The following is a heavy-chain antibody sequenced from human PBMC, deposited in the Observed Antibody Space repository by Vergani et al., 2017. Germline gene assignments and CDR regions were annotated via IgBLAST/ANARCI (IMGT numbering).Heavy chain of an antibody. V-gene: IGHV4-34*01. CDR1: GGSFSGYY. CDR3: ARGNITIFGVVIRWFDP. CDR2: INQSGST. Sequence: QVQLQQWGAGLLKPSETLSLTCAVHGGSFSGYYWSWIRQPPGKGLEWIGEINQSGSTNYNPSLKSRVTISVDTSKNQFSLKLSYVTAADTSVYYCARGNITIFGVVIRWFDPWGQGTLVTVSS. D-gene: IGHD3-3*01. J-gene: IGHJ5*02.